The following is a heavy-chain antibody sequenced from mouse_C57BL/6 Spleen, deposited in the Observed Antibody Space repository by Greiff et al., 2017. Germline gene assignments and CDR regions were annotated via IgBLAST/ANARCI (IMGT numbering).Heavy chain of an antibody. CDR2: ISDGGSYT. V-gene: IGHV5-4*01. J-gene: IGHJ1*03. D-gene: IGHD1-1*01. CDR3: ARDGDYYGSSYLGYFDV. Sequence: EVQVVESGGGLVKPGGSLKLSCAASGFTFSSYAMSWVRQTPEKRLEWVATISDGGSYTYYPDNVKGRFTISRDNAKNNLYLQMSHLKSEDTAMYYCARDGDYYGSSYLGYFDVWGTGTTVTVSS. CDR1: GFTFSSYA.